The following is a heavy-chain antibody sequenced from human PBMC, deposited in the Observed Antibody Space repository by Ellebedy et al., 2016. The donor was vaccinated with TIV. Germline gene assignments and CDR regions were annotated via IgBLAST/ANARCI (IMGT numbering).Heavy chain of an antibody. CDR1: GFTFSRST. CDR3: AKGRGSCCFEV. Sequence: GGSLRLSXAASGFTFSRSTMHWVRQAPGWGLDWVAGISFDGRAVHYADSVKGRFTISRDNSNNTLYLQMNSLRAEDTAVYYCAKGRGSCCFEVWGQGTLVTVSS. CDR2: ISFDGRAV. J-gene: IGHJ4*02. V-gene: IGHV3-30*04. D-gene: IGHD2-15*01.